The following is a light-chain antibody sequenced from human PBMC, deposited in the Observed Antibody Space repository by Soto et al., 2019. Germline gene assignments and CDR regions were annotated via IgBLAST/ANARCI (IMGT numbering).Light chain of an antibody. CDR1: RGHSNYA. CDR2: LHTDGRH. J-gene: IGLJ3*02. V-gene: IGLV4-69*01. Sequence: QPVLTQSPSASASLGASVKLTCTLSRGHSNYAIAWHQQQPQNGPRFLARLHTDGRHISGDGISDRFSVSSSGAERYLVISSLQSDDEADYYCHTWGTGIQVFGGGTKLTVL. CDR3: HTWGTGIQV.